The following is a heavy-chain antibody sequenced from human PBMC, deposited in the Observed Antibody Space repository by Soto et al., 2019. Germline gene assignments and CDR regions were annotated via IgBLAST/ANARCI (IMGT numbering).Heavy chain of an antibody. J-gene: IGHJ6*02. CDR3: VQSRCGGDCLEIYSSHAYNGLDV. D-gene: IGHD2-21*02. CDR1: GFSLRTTGVG. Sequence: QVTLRGLGLTRVKPTQTLRLTGTASGFSLRTTGVGVGWVRQPPGKALEGLALLYWDDDKRYSPSLRSRLTIAKDISEKQVVLTMTNMDTVDTATYYCVQSRCGGDCLEIYSSHAYNGLDVWGQGTTVTVSS. V-gene: IGHV2-5*02. CDR2: LYWDDDK.